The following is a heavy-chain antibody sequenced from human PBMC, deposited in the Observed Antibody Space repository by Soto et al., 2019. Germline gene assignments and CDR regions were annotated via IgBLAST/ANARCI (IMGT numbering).Heavy chain of an antibody. J-gene: IGHJ6*02. Sequence: SETLSPTCTVSGGSISRYYWSWIRQPPGKGLEWIGYMYNTGSTIYNPSLKSRVTISVDTSKNQCSLKLNSVTAADTAVYYCARDLWGYCGADCYPLDVWGQGTTVTVSS. D-gene: IGHD2-21*02. CDR2: MYNTGST. V-gene: IGHV4-59*01. CDR3: ARDLWGYCGADCYPLDV. CDR1: GGSISRYY.